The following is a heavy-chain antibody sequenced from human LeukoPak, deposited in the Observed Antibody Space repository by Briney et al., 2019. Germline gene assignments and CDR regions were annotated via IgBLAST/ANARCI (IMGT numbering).Heavy chain of an antibody. CDR1: GGSISSYY. Sequence: SETLSLTCTVSGGSISSYYWSWIRQPPGKGLEWIGYIYYSGSTNYNPSLKSRVTISVDTSKNQFSLKLSSVTAADTAVYYCARDPGRELQGDSTDAFDIWGQGTMVTVSS. V-gene: IGHV4-59*01. J-gene: IGHJ3*02. D-gene: IGHD2-21*02. CDR3: ARDPGRELQGDSTDAFDI. CDR2: IYYSGST.